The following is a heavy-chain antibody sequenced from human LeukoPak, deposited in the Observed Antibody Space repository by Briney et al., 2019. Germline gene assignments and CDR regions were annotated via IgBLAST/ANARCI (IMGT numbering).Heavy chain of an antibody. CDR2: ITTSGNYM. V-gene: IGHV3-21*01. CDR3: VRNDYDDYGCDY. D-gene: IGHD4-17*01. Sequence: GGSLRLSCAASGFTFDDYEMSWVRQAPGKGLEWVSSITTSGNYMFYAGSVKGRFTISRDNAKNSVFLQMNSLRAEDTAMYYCVRNDYDDYGCDYWGQGTLVTVSS. CDR1: GFTFDDYE. J-gene: IGHJ4*02.